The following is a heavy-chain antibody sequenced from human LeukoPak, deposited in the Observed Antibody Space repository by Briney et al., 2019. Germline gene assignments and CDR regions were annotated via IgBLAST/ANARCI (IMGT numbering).Heavy chain of an antibody. CDR3: ARDFWDDFEYFDL. Sequence: GGSLRLSCAASGFTFSSHAMSWARQAPGKGLEWVSAINGSGSSTYYADSVKGRVSISRDNSKNTLYLQMNSLRVEDTALYYCARDFWDDFEYFDLWGRGTLVTVSS. CDR2: INGSGSST. CDR1: GFTFSSHA. J-gene: IGHJ2*01. V-gene: IGHV3-23*01. D-gene: IGHD3-3*01.